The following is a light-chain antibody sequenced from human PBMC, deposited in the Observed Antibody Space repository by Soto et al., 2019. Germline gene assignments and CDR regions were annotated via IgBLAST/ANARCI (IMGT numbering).Light chain of an antibody. CDR3: QQYNTWPRT. CDR1: QSINSN. Sequence: EIVMTQSPATLSVPPGERATLSCRASQSINSNLAWYQQKPGQAPRLLIYGASTRATGIPARFSGSGSGTEFTLTISSLQSEDFAVYYCQQYNTWPRTFGLGTKVDIK. V-gene: IGKV3-15*01. CDR2: GAS. J-gene: IGKJ1*01.